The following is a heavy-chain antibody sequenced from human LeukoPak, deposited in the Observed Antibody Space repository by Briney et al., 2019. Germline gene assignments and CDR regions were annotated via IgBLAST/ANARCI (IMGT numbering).Heavy chain of an antibody. V-gene: IGHV3-74*01. CDR2: INTDGTYT. CDR3: ARDITMVRGLRGDDY. D-gene: IGHD3-10*01. CDR1: GFTFSDFW. Sequence: GGSLRLSCAASGFTFSDFWMHWVRHAQGKGLVWVSRINTDGTYTSYADSVRGRFTISRDNAKNTLYLQMNSLRAEDTAVYYCARDITMVRGLRGDDYWGQGTLVTVSS. J-gene: IGHJ4*02.